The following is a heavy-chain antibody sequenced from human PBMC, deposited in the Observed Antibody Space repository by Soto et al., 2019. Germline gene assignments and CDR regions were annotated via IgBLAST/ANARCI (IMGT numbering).Heavy chain of an antibody. V-gene: IGHV3-9*01. CDR2: ISWNSGSI. Sequence: EVQLVESGGGLVQPGRSLRLSCAASGFTFDDYAMHWVRQAPGKGLEWVSGISWNSGSIGYADSVKGRFTISRDNAKNSLYLQMNSLRAEDTALYYCAQEDGVGWSEFDYWGQGTLVTVSS. CDR1: GFTFDDYA. J-gene: IGHJ4*02. CDR3: AQEDGVGWSEFDY. D-gene: IGHD3-3*01.